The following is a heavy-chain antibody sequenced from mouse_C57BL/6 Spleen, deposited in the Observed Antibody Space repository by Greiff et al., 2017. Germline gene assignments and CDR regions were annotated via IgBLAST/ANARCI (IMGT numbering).Heavy chain of an antibody. CDR2: INPNNGGT. D-gene: IGHD2-3*01. CDR3: ARFDGYYRTFAY. CDR1: GYTFTDYY. J-gene: IGHJ3*01. V-gene: IGHV1-26*01. Sequence: EVQLQQSGPELVKPGASVKISCKASGYTFTDYYMNWVKQSHGKSLEWIGDINPNNGGTSYNQKFKGKATLTVDKSSSTAYMELRSLTSEDSAVYYCARFDGYYRTFAYWGQGTLVTDSA.